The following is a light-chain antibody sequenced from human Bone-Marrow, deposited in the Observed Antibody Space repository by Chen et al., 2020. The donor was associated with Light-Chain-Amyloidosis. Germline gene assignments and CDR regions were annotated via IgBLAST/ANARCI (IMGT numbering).Light chain of an antibody. CDR2: RDN. CDR1: DIGSEN. V-gene: IGLV3-9*01. Sequence: SYELSQPVSMSVAQGQTARIPCGAKDIGSENVHWYQQKPGRAPVLVMYRDNNRPPGIPERFSGSNSGNTAPLTLYRAQDGDEADYYCQVWARSAVVFGGGTKLTVL. CDR3: QVWARSAVV. J-gene: IGLJ2*01.